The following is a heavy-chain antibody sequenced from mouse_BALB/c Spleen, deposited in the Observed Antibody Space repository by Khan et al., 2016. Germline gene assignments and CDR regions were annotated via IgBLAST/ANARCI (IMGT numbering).Heavy chain of an antibody. V-gene: IGHV1-69*01. Sequence: QVQLKQSGAELVMPGASVKMSCKASGYTFTDYWMHWVKQRPGQGLEWIGAIDTSDSYTSYNQKFKGKATLTVDESSSTAYMQLSSLTSEDSAVXYCARGYYGSSSAWFAYWGQGTLVTVSA. J-gene: IGHJ3*01. CDR1: GYTFTDYW. CDR3: ARGYYGSSSAWFAY. CDR2: IDTSDSYT. D-gene: IGHD1-1*01.